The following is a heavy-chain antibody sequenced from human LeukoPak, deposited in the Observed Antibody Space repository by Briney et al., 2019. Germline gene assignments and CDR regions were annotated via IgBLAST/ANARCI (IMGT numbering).Heavy chain of an antibody. CDR3: ARGIADPYSFDS. D-gene: IGHD6-13*01. Sequence: SETLSLTCTVSGGSINFYYWSWIRQPAGKGLEWIERIYSTGSTNYSPSLKSRVTMSVDKSKNQFSLNLSSVTAADTAVYYCARGIADPYSFDSWGQGTLVTVSS. CDR2: IYSTGST. CDR1: GGSINFYY. V-gene: IGHV4-4*07. J-gene: IGHJ4*02.